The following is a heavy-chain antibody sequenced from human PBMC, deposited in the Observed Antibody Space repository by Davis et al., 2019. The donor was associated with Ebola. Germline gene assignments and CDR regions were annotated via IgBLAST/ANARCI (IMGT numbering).Heavy chain of an antibody. D-gene: IGHD5-24*01. CDR1: GGSIRSSSYH. CDR2: IYYSGST. Sequence: MPSETLSLTCTVSGGSIRSSSYHWGWNRQRTGQGREWIGGIYYSGSTYYNPSLKGRVTISADTSKNQFPLKLSSVTAADTAVYYCASHGRWGSNYWGQGTLVTVSS. J-gene: IGHJ4*02. V-gene: IGHV4-39*06. CDR3: ASHGRWGSNY.